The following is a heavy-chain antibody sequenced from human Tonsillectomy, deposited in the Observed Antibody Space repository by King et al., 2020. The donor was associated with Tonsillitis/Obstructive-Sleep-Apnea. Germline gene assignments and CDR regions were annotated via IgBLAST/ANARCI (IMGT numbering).Heavy chain of an antibody. J-gene: IGHJ4*02. CDR3: ARSSKLVRVEEPVAIDY. Sequence: VQLVESGGGVVQPGRSLRLSCAASGFTFSTYGMHWVRQAPGKGLEWVAVIWYDGSNRNYADSVKGRFTISRDNSKNTLYLQMNSLRAEDTAVYYGARSSKLVRVEEPVAIDYWGQGALVTVSS. CDR1: GFTFSTYG. D-gene: IGHD2-2*02. V-gene: IGHV3-33*01. CDR2: IWYDGSNR.